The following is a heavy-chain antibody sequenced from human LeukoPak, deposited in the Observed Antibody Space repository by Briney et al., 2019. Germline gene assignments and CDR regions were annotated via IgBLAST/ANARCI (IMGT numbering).Heavy chain of an antibody. Sequence: GGSLRLSCAASGFTFSSYSMNWVRQAPGKGLEWVSSISSSSNIYYADSVKGRFTISRDNAKNSLYLQMNSLRVEDTAVYYCARTLIEYSVSSCYFDYWGQGTLVTVSS. CDR3: ARTLIEYSVSSCYFDY. D-gene: IGHD6-6*01. CDR2: ISSSSNI. V-gene: IGHV3-21*01. J-gene: IGHJ4*02. CDR1: GFTFSSYS.